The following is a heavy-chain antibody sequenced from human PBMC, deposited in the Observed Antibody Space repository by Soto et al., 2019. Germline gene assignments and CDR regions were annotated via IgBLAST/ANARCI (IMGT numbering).Heavy chain of an antibody. CDR1: GGTFSSYA. J-gene: IGHJ4*02. Sequence: GASVKVSCKASGGTFSSYAISWVRQAPGQGLEWMGGIIPIFGTANYAQKFQGRVTITADESTSTAYMELSSLRSEDTAVYYCARDYICSSTSCSRPSYDYFDYWGQGTLVTVSS. V-gene: IGHV1-69*13. CDR3: ARDYICSSTSCSRPSYDYFDY. D-gene: IGHD2-2*01. CDR2: IIPIFGTA.